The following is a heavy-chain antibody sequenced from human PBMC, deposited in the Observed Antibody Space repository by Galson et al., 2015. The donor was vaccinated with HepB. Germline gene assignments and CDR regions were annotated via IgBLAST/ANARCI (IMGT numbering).Heavy chain of an antibody. Sequence: SVTVSCKVSGYTLTELSMHWVRQAPGKGLEWMGGFDPEDGETIYAQKFQGRVTMTEDTSTDTAYMELSSLRSEDTAVYYCATDSHCSSTSCYKVWYFDLWGRGTLVTVSS. CDR1: GYTLTELS. CDR2: FDPEDGET. D-gene: IGHD2-2*02. CDR3: ATDSHCSSTSCYKVWYFDL. V-gene: IGHV1-24*01. J-gene: IGHJ2*01.